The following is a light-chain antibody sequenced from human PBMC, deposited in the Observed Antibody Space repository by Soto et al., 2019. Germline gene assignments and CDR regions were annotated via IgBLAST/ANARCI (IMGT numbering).Light chain of an antibody. J-gene: IGLJ1*01. V-gene: IGLV1-51*01. CDR3: GSWDSSLSAYV. Sequence: QSVLTQPPSVSAAPGQKVTISCSGSSPNIGGNSVSWYQQLPGTAPKLLIYDDNKRPSGIPDHFSGSKSGTSATLGITGFQTGDEADYYCGSWDSSLSAYVFGTATKVTVL. CDR1: SPNIGGNS. CDR2: DDN.